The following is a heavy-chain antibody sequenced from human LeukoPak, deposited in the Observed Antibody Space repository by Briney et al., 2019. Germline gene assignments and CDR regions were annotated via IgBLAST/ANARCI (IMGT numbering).Heavy chain of an antibody. V-gene: IGHV3-9*01. CDR1: GFIFDDYA. Sequence: GGSLRLSCTVSGFIFDDYAIHWVRQAPGKGLEWVSGISWNSDSIGYADSVKGRFTISRDNAKNSLYLQMNSLRAEDTAVYYCAELGITMIGGVWGKGTTVTISS. J-gene: IGHJ6*04. CDR3: AELGITMIGGV. D-gene: IGHD3-10*02. CDR2: ISWNSDSI.